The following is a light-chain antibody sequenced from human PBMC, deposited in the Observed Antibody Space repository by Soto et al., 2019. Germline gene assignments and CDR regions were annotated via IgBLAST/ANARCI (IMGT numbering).Light chain of an antibody. CDR1: SRDVGHYNY. CDR3: SSYTSSSPHVL. V-gene: IGLV2-14*01. CDR2: EVS. Sequence: QSVLTQPASVSGSPGQSITISCTGTSRDVGHYNYVSWYQQHPGKAPKLMIYEVSNRPSGVSNRFSGSKSGNTASLTISGLQAEDEADYYCSSYTSSSPHVLFGGGTKLTVL. J-gene: IGLJ2*01.